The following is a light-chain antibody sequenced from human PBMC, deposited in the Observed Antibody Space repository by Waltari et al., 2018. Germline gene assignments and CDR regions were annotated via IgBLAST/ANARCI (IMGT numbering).Light chain of an antibody. CDR3: GTWDSSLSGAV. V-gene: IGLV1-51*02. CDR2: EGT. J-gene: IGLJ7*01. CDR1: RSNIGNNY. Sequence: QSVLTQPPSVSAAPGQRVTISCSGGRSNIGNNYVSWYRHFPGTAPKLPIYEGTGVPSGMAGVFSGSKSGTSATLDITGLQAGDEADYYCGTWDSSLSGAVFGGGTHLTVL.